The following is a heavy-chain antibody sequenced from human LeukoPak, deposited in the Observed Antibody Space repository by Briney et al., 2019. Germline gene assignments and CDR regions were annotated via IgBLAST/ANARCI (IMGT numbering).Heavy chain of an antibody. J-gene: IGHJ4*02. CDR3: ARWTTVTRAFDY. V-gene: IGHV4-4*07. Sequence: PSETQSLTCAVSGGSISIYYWNWIRQPAGKGLEWIGRIYSSGSTNYNPSLKSRVTMSVDTSKNHFSLTLTSVTAADTAVYYCARWTTVTRAFDYWGQGTLVTVSP. CDR2: IYSSGST. D-gene: IGHD4-11*01. CDR1: GGSISIYY.